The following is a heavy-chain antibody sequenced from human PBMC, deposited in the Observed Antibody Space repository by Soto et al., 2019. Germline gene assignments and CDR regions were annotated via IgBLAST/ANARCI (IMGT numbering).Heavy chain of an antibody. J-gene: IGHJ4*02. CDR1: GYPFTSHG. V-gene: IGHV1-18*04. Sequence: QVQLVQSGAEVKKPGASVKVSCMVSGYPFTSHGICWVRQAPGQGLEWMGWISGYTGNTNYAQKFQDRVTMTTDTSTGTAYMELRSLRSGDTAVYYCARDCANGVCYPDYWGQGTLVTVSS. CDR3: ARDCANGVCYPDY. D-gene: IGHD2-8*01. CDR2: ISGYTGNT.